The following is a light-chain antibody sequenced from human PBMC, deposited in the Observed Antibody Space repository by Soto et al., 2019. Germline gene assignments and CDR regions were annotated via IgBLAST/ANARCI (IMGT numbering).Light chain of an antibody. CDR1: QSVSSS. CDR3: QQRGNWPPFT. J-gene: IGKJ3*01. V-gene: IGKV3-11*01. CDR2: DAS. Sequence: EIVLTQSPATLSLSPGERATVSCRASQSVSSSLAWYQQKPGQAPRLLIYDASNRATGIPARFSGSGSGTDFTLTISSLVPEDFAVYYCQQRGNWPPFTFGPGTKVDIK.